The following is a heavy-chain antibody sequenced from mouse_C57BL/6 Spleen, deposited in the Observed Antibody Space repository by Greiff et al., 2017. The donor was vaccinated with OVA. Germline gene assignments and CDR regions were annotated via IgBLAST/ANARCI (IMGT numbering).Heavy chain of an antibody. CDR1: GYTFTSYW. Sequence: VKLQQPGAELVRPGSSVKLSCKASGYTFTSYWMHWVKQRPIQGLEWIGNIDPSDSETHYNQKFKDKATLTVDKSSSTAYMQLSSLTSEDSAVYYCARGRLPYAMDYWGQGTSVTVSS. D-gene: IGHD2-2*01. J-gene: IGHJ4*01. CDR3: ARGRLPYAMDY. V-gene: IGHV1-52*01. CDR2: IDPSDSET.